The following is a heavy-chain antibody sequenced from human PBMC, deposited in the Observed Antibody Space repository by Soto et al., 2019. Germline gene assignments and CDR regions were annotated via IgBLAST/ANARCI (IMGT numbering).Heavy chain of an antibody. J-gene: IGHJ6*02. D-gene: IGHD3-10*01. CDR2: INHSGST. CDR1: GGSFSGYY. V-gene: IGHV4-34*01. Sequence: SETLSLTCAVYGGSFSGYYWSWIRQPPGKGLEWIGEINHSGSTNYNPSLKSRVTISVDTSKNQFSLKLSSVTAADTAVYYCARDHNADGSGRFILRYYYYYYGMDVWGQGTTVTVSS. CDR3: ARDHNADGSGRFILRYYYYYYGMDV.